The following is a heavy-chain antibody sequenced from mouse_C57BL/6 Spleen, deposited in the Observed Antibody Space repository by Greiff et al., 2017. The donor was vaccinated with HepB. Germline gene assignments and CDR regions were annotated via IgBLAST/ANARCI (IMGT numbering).Heavy chain of an antibody. CDR1: GFSLSTFGMG. D-gene: IGHD1-1*01. Sequence: QVTLKESGPGILQPSQTLSLTCSFSGFSLSTFGMGVGWIRQPSGKGLEWLAHIWWDDDKYYNPALKSRLTISKDTSKNQVFLKIANVDTADTATYYCARIRAPYGSSSYYAMDYWGQGTSVTVSS. J-gene: IGHJ4*01. CDR3: ARIRAPYGSSSYYAMDY. CDR2: IWWDDDK. V-gene: IGHV8-8*01.